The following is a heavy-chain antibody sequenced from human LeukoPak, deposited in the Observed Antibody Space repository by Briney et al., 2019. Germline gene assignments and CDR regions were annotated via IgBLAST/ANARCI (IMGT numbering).Heavy chain of an antibody. CDR3: ARQDCSSTSCYSHYYYGMDV. Sequence: GRSLTLSCAASGFTFSSYAMHWVRQAPGKGLEWVAVISYDGSNKYYADSVKGRFTISRDNSKNTLYLQMNSLRAEDTAVYYCARQDCSSTSCYSHYYYGMDVWGQGTTVTVSS. V-gene: IGHV3-30-3*01. J-gene: IGHJ6*02. CDR2: ISYDGSNK. CDR1: GFTFSSYA. D-gene: IGHD2-2*01.